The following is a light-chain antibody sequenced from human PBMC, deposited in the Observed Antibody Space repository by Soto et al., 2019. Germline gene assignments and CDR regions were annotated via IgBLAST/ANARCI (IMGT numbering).Light chain of an antibody. J-gene: IGKJ1*01. CDR2: DAS. CDR3: QHRNNWPWT. V-gene: IGKV3-11*01. Sequence: EIVLTQSPAILSLSPGERATLSCRASQSVGRYLVWYQQKPGQAPSLLIYDASNRATGVPAGFSGSGSGTDFTLTISSLESEDFAVYYCQHRNNWPWTLGQGTKV. CDR1: QSVGRY.